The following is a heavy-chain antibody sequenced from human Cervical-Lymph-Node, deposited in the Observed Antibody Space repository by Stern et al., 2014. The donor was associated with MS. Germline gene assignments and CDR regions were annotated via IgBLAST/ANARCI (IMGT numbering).Heavy chain of an antibody. CDR2: RFPVFGTP. Sequence: VQMVESGAEVTKPGSSVKGSGKASGGTLSKFPGSGVRPAPGQGLERMGGRFPVFGTPTYAQEFRGRVTITADVSTSTVYMELSSLRSDDTAVYYCALSSETSDRWYSLGYDLWGQGTLVTVSS. J-gene: IGHJ5*02. CDR3: ALSSETSDRWYSLGYDL. D-gene: IGHD6-13*01. V-gene: IGHV1-69*01. CDR1: GGTLSKFP.